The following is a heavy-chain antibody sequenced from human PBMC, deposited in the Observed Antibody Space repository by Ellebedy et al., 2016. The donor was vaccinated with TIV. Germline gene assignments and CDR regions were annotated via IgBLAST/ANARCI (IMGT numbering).Heavy chain of an antibody. CDR2: ISDDGRNK. CDR3: ARDEVYSSSWYAYYYYGMDV. Sequence: PGGSLRLSCAASGFTFSNYGIHWVRPAPGKGLEWVAVISDDGRNKYYADSVKGRFSISRDNSKNTLYLQMNSLRAEDTAVYYCARDEVYSSSWYAYYYYGMDVWGQGTTVTVSS. D-gene: IGHD6-13*01. V-gene: IGHV3-30*03. J-gene: IGHJ6*02. CDR1: GFTFSNYG.